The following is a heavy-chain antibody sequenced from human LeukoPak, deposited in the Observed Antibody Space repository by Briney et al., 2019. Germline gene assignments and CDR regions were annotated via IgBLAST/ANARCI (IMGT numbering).Heavy chain of an antibody. D-gene: IGHD4-23*01. Sequence: SVKVSCKASGGTFSSYAISWVRQAPGQGLEWMGGIIPIFGTANYAQKFQGRVTITADESTSTAYMELSSLRSDDTAVYYCARGLYSHDYGGKEADYWGQGTLVTVSS. V-gene: IGHV1-69*01. CDR1: GGTFSSYA. CDR2: IIPIFGTA. CDR3: ARGLYSHDYGGKEADY. J-gene: IGHJ4*02.